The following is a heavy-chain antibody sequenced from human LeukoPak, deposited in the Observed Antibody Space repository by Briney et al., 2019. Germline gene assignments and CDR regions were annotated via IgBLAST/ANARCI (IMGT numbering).Heavy chain of an antibody. CDR1: GFTFSSYS. J-gene: IGHJ1*01. V-gene: IGHV3-21*01. Sequence: PGGSLRLSCAASGFTFSSYSMNWVRQAPGKGLEWVSSISSSSSYIYYADSVKGRFTISRDNAKNSLYLQMNSLRAEDTAVYYCARGGKRAVAGTRSPQYFQHWGQGTLVTVSS. D-gene: IGHD6-19*01. CDR3: ARGGKRAVAGTRSPQYFQH. CDR2: ISSSSSYI.